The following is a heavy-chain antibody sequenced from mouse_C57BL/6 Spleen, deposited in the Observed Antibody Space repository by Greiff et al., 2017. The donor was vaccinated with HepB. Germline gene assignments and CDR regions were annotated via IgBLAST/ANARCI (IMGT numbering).Heavy chain of an antibody. CDR1: GYTFTDYY. D-gene: IGHD1-1*01. V-gene: IGHV1-26*01. CDR2: INPNNGGT. CDR3: ARTLYYGSRIYAMDD. Sequence: EVQLQQSGPELVKPGASVKISCKASGYTFTDYYMNWVKQSHGKSLEWIGDINPNNGGTSYNQKFKGKATLTVDKSSSTAYMELRSLTSEDSAVYYCARTLYYGSRIYAMDDWGQGTSVTVSS. J-gene: IGHJ4*01.